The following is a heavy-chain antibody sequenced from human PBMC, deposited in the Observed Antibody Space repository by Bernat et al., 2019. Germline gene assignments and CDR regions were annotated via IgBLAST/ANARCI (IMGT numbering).Heavy chain of an antibody. J-gene: IGHJ4*02. Sequence: QVQLVESGGGVVQPGGSLRLSCAASGFTFSSYGMHWVRQAPGKGLEWVAFIRYDGSNKYYADSVKGRFTISRDNSKNTLYLQMNSLRAEDTAVYYCAKDMRTVDIGATIPLGNYWGQGTLVTVSS. V-gene: IGHV3-30*02. CDR2: IRYDGSNK. CDR1: GFTFSSYG. D-gene: IGHD5-12*01. CDR3: AKDMRTVDIGATIPLGNY.